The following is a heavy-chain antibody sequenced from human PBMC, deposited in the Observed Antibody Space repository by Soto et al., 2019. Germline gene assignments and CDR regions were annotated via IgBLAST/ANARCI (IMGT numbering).Heavy chain of an antibody. J-gene: IGHJ4*02. CDR2: IYPSVSS. CDR1: GFAISRVYY. Sequence: SDTLSLTCSVSGFAISRVYYWSWVRQPPGKGLEWIGSIYPSVSSYHNPSLATRLRLSIDTSKNQFTLNLTSVTAADTALYFCAREKVGTTFFDNWGQGIQVTVSS. D-gene: IGHD1-1*01. CDR3: AREKVGTTFFDN. V-gene: IGHV4-38-2*02.